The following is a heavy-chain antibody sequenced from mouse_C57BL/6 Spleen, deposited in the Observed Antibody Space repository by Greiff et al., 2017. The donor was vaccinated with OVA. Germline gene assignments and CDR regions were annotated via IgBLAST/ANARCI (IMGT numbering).Heavy chain of an antibody. V-gene: IGHV1-53*01. CDR1: GYTFTSYW. CDR2: INPSNGGT. Sequence: QVQLKESGTELVKPGASVKLSCKASGYTFTSYWMHWVKQRPGQGLEWIGNINPSNGGTNYNEKFKSKATLTVDKSSSTAYMQLSSLTSEDSAVYYCARWASRYYGSSPAPYAMDYWGQGTSVTVSS. J-gene: IGHJ4*01. D-gene: IGHD1-1*01. CDR3: ARWASRYYGSSPAPYAMDY.